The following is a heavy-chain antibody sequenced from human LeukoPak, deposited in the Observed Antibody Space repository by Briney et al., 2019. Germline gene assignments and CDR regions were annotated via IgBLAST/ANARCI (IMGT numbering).Heavy chain of an antibody. J-gene: IGHJ5*02. CDR3: ARGPGQWLVILKGHWFDP. Sequence: PSETLSLTCTVSGGSISSHYWSWIRQPPGKGLEWIGYIYYSGSTNYNPSLKSRVTISVDTSKNQFSLKLSSVTAADTAVYYCARGPGQWLVILKGHWFDPWGQGTLVTVSS. D-gene: IGHD6-19*01. V-gene: IGHV4-59*11. CDR2: IYYSGST. CDR1: GGSISSHY.